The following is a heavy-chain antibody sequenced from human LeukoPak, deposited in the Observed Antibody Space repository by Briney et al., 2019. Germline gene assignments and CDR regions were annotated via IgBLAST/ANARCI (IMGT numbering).Heavy chain of an antibody. CDR1: GFTFSSYG. D-gene: IGHD5-12*01. J-gene: IGHJ4*02. Sequence: SGGSLRLSCAASGFTFSSYGMHWVRQAPGKGLEWVAVIWYDGSSKYYADSVKGRFTISRDNSKNTLYLQMNSLRAEDTAVYYCARDPKGGYSGYGGVDYWGQGTLVTVSS. CDR2: IWYDGSSK. CDR3: ARDPKGGYSGYGGVDY. V-gene: IGHV3-33*01.